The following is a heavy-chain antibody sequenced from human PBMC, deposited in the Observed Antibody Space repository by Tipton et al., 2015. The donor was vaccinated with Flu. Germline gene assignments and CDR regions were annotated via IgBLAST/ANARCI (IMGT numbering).Heavy chain of an antibody. CDR2: IYYSGST. CDR1: GGSISGYY. Sequence: TLSLTCTVSGGSISGYYWTWIRQPPGKGLEWIGYIYYSGSTNYNPSPKSRVTISVDTSKNQFSLKLSSVTAADTAVYYCARYGAYDGSRYFQHWGQGTLVTVSS. D-gene: IGHD5-12*01. CDR3: ARYGAYDGSRYFQH. J-gene: IGHJ1*01. V-gene: IGHV4-59*01.